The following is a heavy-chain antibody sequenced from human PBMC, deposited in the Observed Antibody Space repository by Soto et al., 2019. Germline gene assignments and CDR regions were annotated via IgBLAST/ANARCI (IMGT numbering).Heavy chain of an antibody. CDR1: GFTFSSYS. Sequence: EVQLVESGGGLVKPGGSLRLSCAASGFTFSSYSMNWVRQAPGKGLEWVSSISSSSSYIYYADSVKGRFTISRDNAKNSLYLQMNSLRAEDTAVYYCARGMVRGVINHYCMDVWGQGTTVTVSS. J-gene: IGHJ6*02. CDR3: ARGMVRGVINHYCMDV. D-gene: IGHD3-10*01. CDR2: ISSSSSYI. V-gene: IGHV3-21*01.